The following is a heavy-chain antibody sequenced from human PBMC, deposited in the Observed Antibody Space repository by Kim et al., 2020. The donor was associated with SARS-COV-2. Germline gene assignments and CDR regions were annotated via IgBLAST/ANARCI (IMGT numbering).Heavy chain of an antibody. CDR2: IDPSDSYT. Sequence: GESLKISCKGSGYSFTSYWISWVRQMPGKGLEWMGRIDPSDSYTNYTPSFQGHVTISADKSISTAYLQWSSLKASDTAMYYCARHGASSWPRGDAFDIWGQGTMVTVSS. D-gene: IGHD6-13*01. CDR3: ARHGASSWPRGDAFDI. CDR1: GYSFTSYW. V-gene: IGHV5-10-1*01. J-gene: IGHJ3*02.